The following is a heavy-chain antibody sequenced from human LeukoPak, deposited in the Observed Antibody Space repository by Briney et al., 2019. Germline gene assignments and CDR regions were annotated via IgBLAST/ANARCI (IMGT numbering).Heavy chain of an antibody. J-gene: IGHJ4*02. V-gene: IGHV3-23*01. Sequence: PGGSLRLSCAASGFTFSTYWMHWVRQAPRKGLEWVATISGSGGGTYYADSVKGRFTISRDDSKNTLYLQMNSLRAEDTAVYYCAKDLGRYRNNYFDYWGQGTLVTVSS. CDR2: ISGSGGGT. CDR1: GFTFSTYW. CDR3: AKDLGRYRNNYFDY. D-gene: IGHD1-26*01.